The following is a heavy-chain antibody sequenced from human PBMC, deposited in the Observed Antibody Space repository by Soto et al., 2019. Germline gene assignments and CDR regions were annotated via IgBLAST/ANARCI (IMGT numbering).Heavy chain of an antibody. J-gene: IGHJ4*02. D-gene: IGHD2-2*01. V-gene: IGHV3-23*01. Sequence: GGSLRLSCAASGFTFSSYAMSWVRQAPGKGLEWVSAISGSGGSTYYADSVKGRFTISRDNSKNTLYLQMNSLRAEDTAVYYCAKGGPGRGYCSSTSCSPHDYWGQGTLVTVSS. CDR3: AKGGPGRGYCSSTSCSPHDY. CDR1: GFTFSSYA. CDR2: ISGSGGST.